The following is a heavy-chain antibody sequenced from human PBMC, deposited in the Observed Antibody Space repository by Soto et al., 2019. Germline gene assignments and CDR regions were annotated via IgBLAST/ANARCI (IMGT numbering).Heavy chain of an antibody. CDR2: IYPGDSDT. V-gene: IGHV5-51*01. CDR1: GYSFTSYW. Sequence: PGESLKISCKGSGYSFTSYWIGWVRQMPGKGLEWMGIIYPGDSDTRYSPSFQGQVTISADKSISTAYLQWSSLKASDTAMYYCARRRGGSSSYVGYYYYVLDVWGQGTTVTVSS. CDR3: ARRRGGSSSYVGYYYYVLDV. D-gene: IGHD6-6*01. J-gene: IGHJ6*02.